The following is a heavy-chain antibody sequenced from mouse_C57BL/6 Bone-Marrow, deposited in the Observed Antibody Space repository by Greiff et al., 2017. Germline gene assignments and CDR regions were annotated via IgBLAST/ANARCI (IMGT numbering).Heavy chain of an antibody. J-gene: IGHJ3*01. CDR2: ISNLAYSI. D-gene: IGHD1-1*01. V-gene: IGHV5-15*01. CDR1: GFTFSDYG. CDR3: ARPIYYYGSSPFAY. Sequence: EVKVVESGGGLVQPGGSLKLSCAASGFTFSDYGMAWVRQAPRKGPEWVAFISNLAYSIYYADTVTGRFTISRENAKNTLYLEMSSLRSEDTSMYYCARPIYYYGSSPFAYWGQGTLVTVSA.